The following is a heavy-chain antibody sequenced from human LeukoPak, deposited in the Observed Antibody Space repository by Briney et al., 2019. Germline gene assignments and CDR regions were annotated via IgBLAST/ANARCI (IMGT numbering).Heavy chain of an antibody. Sequence: SETLSLTCTVSGYSISSGYYWGWIRQPPGKGLEWIGSIYHSGSTNYNPSLKSRVTMSVDTSNNQFSLKVNSVTAADTAVYYCARTTEGGYTYDYFYYYYMDVWGKGTTVTISS. D-gene: IGHD5-18*01. J-gene: IGHJ6*03. CDR1: GYSISSGYY. V-gene: IGHV4-38-2*02. CDR3: ARTTEGGYTYDYFYYYYMDV. CDR2: IYHSGST.